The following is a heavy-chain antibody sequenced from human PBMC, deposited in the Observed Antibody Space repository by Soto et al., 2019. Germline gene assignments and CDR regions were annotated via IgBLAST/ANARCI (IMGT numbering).Heavy chain of an antibody. D-gene: IGHD6-19*01. J-gene: IGHJ6*02. CDR3: ARDDIPGIAVATYGMDV. CDR2: IWYDGSNE. Sequence: QVQLVESGGGVVQPGRSLRLSCAASGFIFSNFGMHWVRQAPGKGLEWVAVIWYDGSNEYYADSVMGRFTISKDNSKNTLYLQMNSLRAEDTAVYYCARDDIPGIAVATYGMDVWGQGTTVTVSS. CDR1: GFIFSNFG. V-gene: IGHV3-33*01.